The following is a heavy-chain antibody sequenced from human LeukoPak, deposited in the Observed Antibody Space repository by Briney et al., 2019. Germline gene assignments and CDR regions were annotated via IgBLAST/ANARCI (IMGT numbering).Heavy chain of an antibody. CDR1: SGSISSGRYY. CDR2: IDISGST. CDR3: ARGKWELTILDH. Sequence: KSSQTLSLTCTVSSGSISSGRYYWSWIRQPAGKGLEWIGRIDISGSTYYNPSLKSRVTISVDTSKNQFSLKLNSVTAADTAVYYCARGKWELTILDHWGQGTLVTVSS. D-gene: IGHD1-7*01. V-gene: IGHV4-61*02. J-gene: IGHJ4*02.